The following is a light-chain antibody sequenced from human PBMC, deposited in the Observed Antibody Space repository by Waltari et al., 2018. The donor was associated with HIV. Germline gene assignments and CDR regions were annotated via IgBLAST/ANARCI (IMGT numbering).Light chain of an antibody. CDR3: QQYNNWPWT. Sequence: EVVMTQSPATLSVSPGERATLPCRASQTIANNLTWNQQKPGQPPRLLIYGASTRATGIPARFSGSGCGTEFTLTISSLQSEDFAVYYCQQYNNWPWTFGQGTKVEIK. CDR1: QTIANN. CDR2: GAS. V-gene: IGKV3-15*01. J-gene: IGKJ1*01.